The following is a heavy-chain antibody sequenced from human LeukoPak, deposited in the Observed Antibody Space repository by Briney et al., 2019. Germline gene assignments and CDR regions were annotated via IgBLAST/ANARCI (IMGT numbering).Heavy chain of an antibody. CDR1: GGTFSSYA. D-gene: IGHD3-22*01. Sequence: GASVKASCKASGGTFSSYAISWVRQAPGQGLEWMGRIIPIFGTANYAQKFQGRVTITTDESTSTAYMELSSLRSEDTAVYYCARAGPSMIVPNAFDIWGQGTMVTVSS. V-gene: IGHV1-69*05. CDR3: ARAGPSMIVPNAFDI. J-gene: IGHJ3*02. CDR2: IIPIFGTA.